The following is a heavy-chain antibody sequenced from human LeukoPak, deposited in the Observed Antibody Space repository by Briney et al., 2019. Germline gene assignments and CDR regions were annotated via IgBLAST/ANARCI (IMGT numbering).Heavy chain of an antibody. CDR2: INPNSGGT. CDR3: ARQRPVWSGPDY. J-gene: IGHJ4*02. CDR1: GYTFTGYY. Sequence: AASVKVSCKASGYTFTGYYMHWVRQAPGQGLEWTGWINPNSGGTNYAQKFQGRVTMTRDTSISTAYMELSRLRSDDTAVYYCARQRPVWSGPDYWGQGTLVTVSS. V-gene: IGHV1-2*02. D-gene: IGHD3-3*01.